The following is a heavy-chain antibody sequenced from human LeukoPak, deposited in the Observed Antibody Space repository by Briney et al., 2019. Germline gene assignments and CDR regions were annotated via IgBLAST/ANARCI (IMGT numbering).Heavy chain of an antibody. Sequence: ASVKVSCKASGYTFTSYGISWVRQAPGQGLEWMGWINVYNGKTNYAQKFQGRVTMTTDTSTNTAYMELRSLRSDDTAVYYCARGSMYYGSGSYYRYYYYMDVWGKGTTVTVSS. V-gene: IGHV1-18*01. J-gene: IGHJ6*03. CDR2: INVYNGKT. CDR3: ARGSMYYGSGSYYRYYYYMDV. D-gene: IGHD3-10*01. CDR1: GYTFTSYG.